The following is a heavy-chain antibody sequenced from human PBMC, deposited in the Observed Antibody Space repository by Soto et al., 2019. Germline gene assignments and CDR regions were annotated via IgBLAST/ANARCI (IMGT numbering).Heavy chain of an antibody. Sequence: QVQLVQSGAEVKNSGASVKVSCKASGYTFTSYGFSWVRQAPGQGLEWMGWISASNGNTNYAQKLQGRVTMTTDTSTGTAYMELRSLRSDDTATYYCAKFPGTRGYYFDYWGQGTLVTVSS. CDR3: AKFPGTRGYYFDY. CDR2: ISASNGNT. V-gene: IGHV1-18*01. J-gene: IGHJ4*02. CDR1: GYTFTSYG. D-gene: IGHD1-7*01.